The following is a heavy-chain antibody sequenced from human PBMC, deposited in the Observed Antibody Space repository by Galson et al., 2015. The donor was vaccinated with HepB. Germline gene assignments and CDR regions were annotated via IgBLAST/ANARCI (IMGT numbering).Heavy chain of an antibody. CDR3: ARGGSVYDCSGGSCPYYYYMDV. J-gene: IGHJ6*03. CDR2: INWNGGST. D-gene: IGHD2-15*01. Sequence: SLRLSCAASGFTFDDYGMSWVRQAPGKGLEWVSGINWNGGSTGYADSVKGRFTISRDNAKNSLYLQMNSLRAEDTALYHCARGGSVYDCSGGSCPYYYYMDVWGKGTTVTVSS. V-gene: IGHV3-20*01. CDR1: GFTFDDYG.